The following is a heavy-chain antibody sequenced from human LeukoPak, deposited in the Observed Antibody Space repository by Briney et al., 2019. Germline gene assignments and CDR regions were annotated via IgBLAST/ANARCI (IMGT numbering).Heavy chain of an antibody. CDR2: ISGSGGST. CDR1: GFTFSSYA. Sequence: PGGSLRLSXAASGFTFSSYAMSWVRQAPGKGLEWVSAISGSGGSTYYADSVKGRFTISRDNSKNTLYLQMNSLRAEDTAVYYCAKKPPYCSSTSCYYFDYWGQGTLVTVSS. D-gene: IGHD2-2*01. CDR3: AKKPPYCSSTSCYYFDY. V-gene: IGHV3-23*01. J-gene: IGHJ4*02.